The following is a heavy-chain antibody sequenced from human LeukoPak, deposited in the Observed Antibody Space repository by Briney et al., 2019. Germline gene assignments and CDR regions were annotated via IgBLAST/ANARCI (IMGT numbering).Heavy chain of an antibody. D-gene: IGHD3-22*01. CDR3: AREPRGVVENDY. CDR2: MNPNSGNT. CDR1: GYTSTSYD. V-gene: IGHV1-8*01. J-gene: IGHJ4*02. Sequence: ASVKVSCKASGYTSTSYDINWVRQATGQGLEWMGWMNPNSGNTGYAQKFQGRVTMTRNTSISTAYMELSSLRSEDTAVYYCAREPRGVVENDYWGQGTLVTVSS.